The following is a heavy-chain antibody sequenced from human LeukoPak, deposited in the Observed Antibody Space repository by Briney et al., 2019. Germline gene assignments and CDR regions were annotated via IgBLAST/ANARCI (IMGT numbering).Heavy chain of an antibody. D-gene: IGHD6-19*01. J-gene: IGHJ3*02. Sequence: SETLSLTCTVSGGSISSYYWSWIRQPPGKGLEWIGYIYYSGSTNYNPSLKSRVTISVDTSKNQFSLKLSSVTAADTAVYYCTRDKSSGWYEGAFDIWGQGTMVTVSS. CDR3: TRDKSSGWYEGAFDI. CDR2: IYYSGST. CDR1: GGSISSYY. V-gene: IGHV4-59*01.